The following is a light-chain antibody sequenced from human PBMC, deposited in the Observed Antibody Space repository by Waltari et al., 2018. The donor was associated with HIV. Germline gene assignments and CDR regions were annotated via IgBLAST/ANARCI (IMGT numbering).Light chain of an antibody. V-gene: IGLV2-8*01. CDR3: SSFAGSNTVV. CDR1: SDDIGGYNY. J-gene: IGLJ2*01. CDR2: EVN. Sequence: QSALTQPPSASGSLGQSVTISCSGTSDDIGGYNYVFWYQQYPAKAPKLLIYEVNKRPSGVPDRFSGSKSLNTASLTVSGLQAEDEAHDFCSSFAGSNTVVVGGGTKLTVL.